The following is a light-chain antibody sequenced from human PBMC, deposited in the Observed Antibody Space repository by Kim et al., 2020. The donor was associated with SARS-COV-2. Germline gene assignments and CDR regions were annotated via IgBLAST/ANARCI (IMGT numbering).Light chain of an antibody. CDR1: QKISTW. CDR3: QQYNSYR. Sequence: DVHMTQSPSTLSASVGDRVTISCRASQKISTWLAWYQQKPGKVPKVLIYDASSLESGVPSRFSGSGSGTEFTLTISSLQPDDFATYYCQQYNSYRFGQGTKLEIK. V-gene: IGKV1-5*01. J-gene: IGKJ2*03. CDR2: DAS.